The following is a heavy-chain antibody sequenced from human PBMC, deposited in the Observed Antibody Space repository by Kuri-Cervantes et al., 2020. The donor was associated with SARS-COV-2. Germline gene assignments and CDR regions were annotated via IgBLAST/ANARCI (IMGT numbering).Heavy chain of an antibody. D-gene: IGHD2-15*01. CDR1: GGSISSYF. CDR3: ARGVVAATANWFDP. J-gene: IGHJ5*02. V-gene: IGHV4-4*07. CDR2: IYTSGNT. Sequence: GSLRLSCTVSGGSISSYFWSWVRQPAGKGLEWVGRIYTSGNTNYNPSLKSRVTMSLDTSKNQFSLKLSSVTAADTAVYYCARGVVAATANWFDPWGQGNRVTGSS.